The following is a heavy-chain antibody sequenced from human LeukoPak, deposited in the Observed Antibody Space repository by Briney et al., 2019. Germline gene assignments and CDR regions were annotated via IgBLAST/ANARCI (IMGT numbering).Heavy chain of an antibody. Sequence: GGSLRLSCAASGFTFSTYAMHWVRQAPGKGLEWVAVISYDGSSKYYADSVEGRFTISRDNSKNTLYLQMNSLRAEDTAVYYCARDAPGKYFVWFDPWGQGTLVTVSS. CDR2: ISYDGSSK. V-gene: IGHV3-30*04. CDR1: GFTFSTYA. J-gene: IGHJ5*02. D-gene: IGHD1-14*01. CDR3: ARDAPGKYFVWFDP.